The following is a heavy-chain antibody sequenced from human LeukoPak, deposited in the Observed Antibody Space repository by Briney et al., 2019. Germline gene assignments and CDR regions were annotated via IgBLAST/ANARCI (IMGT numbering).Heavy chain of an antibody. CDR2: IRYDGSNK. Sequence: PGGSLRLSCAAPGFTFSSYGMPWFRQAPAKGLEWVAFIRYDGSNKYYADSVKGRFTISRDNSKNTLYLQMNSLRAEDTAVYYCAKDEYGYSGYEGAFDIWGQGTMVTVSS. CDR1: GFTFSSYG. J-gene: IGHJ3*02. V-gene: IGHV3-30*02. D-gene: IGHD5-12*01. CDR3: AKDEYGYSGYEGAFDI.